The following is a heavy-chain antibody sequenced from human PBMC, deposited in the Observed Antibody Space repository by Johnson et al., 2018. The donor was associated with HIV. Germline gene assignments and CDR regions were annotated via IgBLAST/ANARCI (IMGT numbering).Heavy chain of an antibody. V-gene: IGHV3-53*01. CDR2: IYSGGST. D-gene: IGHD1-7*01. J-gene: IGHJ3*01. CDR1: GFTVSSNY. CDR3: ARDRAWNYEVSFDL. Sequence: VQLVESGGGLVQPGGSLRLSCAASGFTVSSNYMSWVRQAPGKGLVWVSVIYSGGSTYYADAEKGRFTISRDNSKNTLSLQMNSLSAEDTAVYYCARDRAWNYEVSFDLWGQGTMVTVSS.